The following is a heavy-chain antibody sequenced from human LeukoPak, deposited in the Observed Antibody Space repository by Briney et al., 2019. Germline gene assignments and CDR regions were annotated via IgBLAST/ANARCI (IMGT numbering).Heavy chain of an antibody. CDR3: ANPYVYYASSGYDGFGI. Sequence: PGRSLRLSCAASGFTFRSYGMHWVRQAPGKGLEWVAFISYDGSNKYYADSVKGRFTISRDNSKNTLYLQMNSLRAEDTAVYYCANPYVYYASSGYDGFGIWGQGTMVTVSS. V-gene: IGHV3-30*18. J-gene: IGHJ3*02. CDR2: ISYDGSNK. D-gene: IGHD3-22*01. CDR1: GFTFRSYG.